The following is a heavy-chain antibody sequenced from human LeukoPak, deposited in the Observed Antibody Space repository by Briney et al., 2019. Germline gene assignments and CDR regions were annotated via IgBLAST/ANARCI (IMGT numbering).Heavy chain of an antibody. D-gene: IGHD1-26*01. CDR2: ITDSGDRT. CDR1: GGSFSGYY. CDR3: AKAGGASFYYYMDV. Sequence: PSETLSLTCAVYGGSFSGYYWSWIRQAPGKGLEWVSTITDSGDRTYYADSVKGRFTISRDNSKNTLYLQLNSLTAEDAAIYSCAKAGGASFYYYMDVWGKGTTVTVSS. J-gene: IGHJ6*03. V-gene: IGHV3-23*01.